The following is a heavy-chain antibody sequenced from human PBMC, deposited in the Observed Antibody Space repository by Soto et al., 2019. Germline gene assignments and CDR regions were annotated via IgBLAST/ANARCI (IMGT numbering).Heavy chain of an antibody. CDR1: GFTFSSYA. CDR2: ISYDGSNK. D-gene: IGHD6-19*01. Sequence: GGSLRLSCAASGFTFSSYAMHWVRQAPGKGLEWVAVISYDGSNKYYADFVKGRFTISIDTSKRQISLNLTSVTAADTAVYYCATAFGGWPPDSWGQGTLVTVSS. CDR3: ATAFGGWPPDS. V-gene: IGHV3-30-3*01. J-gene: IGHJ4*02.